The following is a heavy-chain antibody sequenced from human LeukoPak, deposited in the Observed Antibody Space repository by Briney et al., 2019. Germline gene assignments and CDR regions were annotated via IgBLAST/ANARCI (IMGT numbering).Heavy chain of an antibody. CDR1: GFTFSSYG. CDR3: ARFSDYGGKLPTGYFDY. Sequence: GRSLRLSCAASGFTFSSYGMHWVRQAPGKGLEWVAVISYDGSNKYYADSVKGRFTISRDNSKNTLYLQMNSLRAEDTAVYYCARFSDYGGKLPTGYFDYWGQGTLVTVSS. J-gene: IGHJ4*02. CDR2: ISYDGSNK. D-gene: IGHD4-23*01. V-gene: IGHV3-30*03.